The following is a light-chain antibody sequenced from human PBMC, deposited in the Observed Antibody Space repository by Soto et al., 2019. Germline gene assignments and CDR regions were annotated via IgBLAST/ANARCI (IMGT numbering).Light chain of an antibody. J-gene: IGLJ2*01. CDR1: SSDVGNYNF. V-gene: IGLV2-14*01. CDR3: TSYTAFSTDIL. Sequence: QSVLTQPASVSGSPGQSITISCTGTSSDVGNYNFVSWYQHHAGTAPKLIIYQVTNWPSGVSDRFSGSKSGDTASLTISGLQAEDEADYYCTSYTAFSTDILFGGGTKVTVL. CDR2: QVT.